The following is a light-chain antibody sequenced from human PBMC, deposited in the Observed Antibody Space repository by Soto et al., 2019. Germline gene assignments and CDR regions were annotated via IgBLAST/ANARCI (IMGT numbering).Light chain of an antibody. CDR2: DSN. V-gene: IGLV1-51*01. J-gene: IGLJ2*01. CDR3: GTWDSRLDAVV. CDR1: SSNIGNSH. Sequence: QSVLTQPPSVSAAPGQTVTIACYGSSSNIGNSHVSWYQQLPGTAPKLLIYDSNKRPSGVPDRFSGSKSGTSATLGITGLQTGDEADYYCGTWDSRLDAVVFGGGTKLTVL.